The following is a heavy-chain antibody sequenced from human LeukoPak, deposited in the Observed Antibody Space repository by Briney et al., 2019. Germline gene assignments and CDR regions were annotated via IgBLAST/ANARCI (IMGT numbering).Heavy chain of an antibody. CDR3: AREFLRVWSGYTNWFDP. J-gene: IGHJ5*02. CDR2: IYNSGST. V-gene: IGHV4-59*12. Sequence: SETLSLTCTVSGTDTSISGYSWSWIRQPPGKGLEWIGYIYNSGSTKYNPFLKSRVTISADTSKNQFSLKLSSVTAADTAVYYCAREFLRVWSGYTNWFDPWGQGTLVTVSS. CDR1: GTDTSISGYS. D-gene: IGHD3-3*01.